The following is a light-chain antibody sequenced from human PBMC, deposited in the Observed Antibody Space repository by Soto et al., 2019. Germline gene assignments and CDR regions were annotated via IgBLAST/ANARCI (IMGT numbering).Light chain of an antibody. Sequence: DIQMTQSPSSVSAAVGDRVTITCRASQGINKWLAWYQQKPGKAPQLLISAASTLRSGVPSRFSGSGSGTDFILTISNLQPEDFETYFCQQANSFPLNFGVGPKLDIX. CDR1: QGINKW. CDR3: QQANSFPLN. V-gene: IGKV1-12*01. J-gene: IGKJ4*01. CDR2: AAS.